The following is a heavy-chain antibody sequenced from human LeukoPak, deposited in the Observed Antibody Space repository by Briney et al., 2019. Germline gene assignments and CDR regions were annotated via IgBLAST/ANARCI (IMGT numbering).Heavy chain of an antibody. CDR1: GYSFTSYW. J-gene: IGHJ4*02. CDR2: IYPGDSDT. Sequence: GESLKTSCKGSGYSFTSYWIGWVRQMPGKGLEWMGIIYPGDSDTRYSPSFQGQVTISADKSISTAYLQWSSLKASDTAMYYCARLPILSIAVAGTDYYFDYWGQGTLVTVSS. CDR3: ARLPILSIAVAGTDYYFDY. V-gene: IGHV5-51*01. D-gene: IGHD6-19*01.